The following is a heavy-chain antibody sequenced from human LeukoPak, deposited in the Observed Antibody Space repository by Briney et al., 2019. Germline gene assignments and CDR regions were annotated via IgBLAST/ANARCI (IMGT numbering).Heavy chain of an antibody. CDR1: GGSISSSSYY. D-gene: IGHD1-14*01. J-gene: IGHJ4*02. Sequence: PSETLSLTCTVSGGSISSSSYYWGWIRQPPGKGLEWIGSIYYSGSTYYNPSLKSRATISVDTSKNQFSLKLSSVTAADTAVYYCARRGGRPGEPYYFDYWGQGTLVTVSS. CDR2: IYYSGST. CDR3: ARRGGRPGEPYYFDY. V-gene: IGHV4-39*07.